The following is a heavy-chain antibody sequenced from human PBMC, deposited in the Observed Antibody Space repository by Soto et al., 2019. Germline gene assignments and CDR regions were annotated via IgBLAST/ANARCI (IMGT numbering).Heavy chain of an antibody. CDR1: GFTLSSYA. CDR3: AKPPGARAAALYYFDY. CDR2: ISYDGSNK. J-gene: IGHJ4*02. V-gene: IGHV3-30*18. D-gene: IGHD6-13*01. Sequence: PGGSLRLSCAASGFTLSSYAMHWVRQAPCKGLEWVAVISYDGSNKYYADSVKGRFTISRDNSKNTLYLQMNSLRAEDTAVYYCAKPPGARAAALYYFDYWGQGTLVTVSS.